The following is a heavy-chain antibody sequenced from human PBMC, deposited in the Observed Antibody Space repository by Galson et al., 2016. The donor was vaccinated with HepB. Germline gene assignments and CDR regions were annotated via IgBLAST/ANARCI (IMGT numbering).Heavy chain of an antibody. D-gene: IGHD3-22*01. CDR3: ARDSVFTLSKGVPFDH. CDR1: GFTFSNYW. Sequence: SLRLSCAVSGFTFSNYWMHWVRQAPGKGLMWISRVNGDGTNIAYADSVKGRFTISRDNAKDTIYLEMNGLRAADTAVYYCARDSVFTLSKGVPFDHWGQGTPVTVSS. CDR2: VNGDGTNI. J-gene: IGHJ4*02. V-gene: IGHV3-74*01.